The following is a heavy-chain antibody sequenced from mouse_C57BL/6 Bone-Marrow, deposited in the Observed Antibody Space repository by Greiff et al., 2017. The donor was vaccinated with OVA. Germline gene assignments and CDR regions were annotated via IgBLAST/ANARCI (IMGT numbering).Heavy chain of an antibody. CDR3: ARTGYWYFDD. J-gene: IGHJ1*03. V-gene: IGHV1-54*01. CDR1: GYAFTNYL. Sequence: VQLQQSGAELVRPGTSVKVSCKASGYAFTNYLIEWVKQRPGQGLEWIGVIKPGSGGTNYNEKFKGKATLTADKSSSTAYMQLSSLTSEDCAVDFCARTGYWYFDDWGTGTTVTVSS. D-gene: IGHD4-1*01. CDR2: IKPGSGGT.